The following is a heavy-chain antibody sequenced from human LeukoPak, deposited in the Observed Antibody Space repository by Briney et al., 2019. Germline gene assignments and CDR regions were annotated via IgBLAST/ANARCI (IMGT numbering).Heavy chain of an antibody. CDR2: ISKNGKTI. Sequence: PGGSLRLSCAASGFTFSDYYMSWIRQAPGKGLEWLAYISKNGKTIYYADSVKGRFTISRDNAKKSVYLQMNSLRAEDTAVYYCARAVGYYYGMDVWGQGTTVTVSS. J-gene: IGHJ6*02. CDR3: ARAVGYYYGMDV. V-gene: IGHV3-11*01. D-gene: IGHD1-26*01. CDR1: GFTFSDYY.